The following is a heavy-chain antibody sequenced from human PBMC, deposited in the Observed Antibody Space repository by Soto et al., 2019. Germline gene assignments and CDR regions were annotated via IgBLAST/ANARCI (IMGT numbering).Heavy chain of an antibody. V-gene: IGHV1-69*01. CDR1: GGTFINYA. Sequence: QIQLVQSGAEVKKPGSSVKVSCKASGGTFINYAFSWVRQAPGQGLEWMGGIIPILTTTNYAQRFQGRVTITADESTSTAYMELSRLTSEDTAVYYCARGKPYYVSGSYYMGFDYWGQGTLVTVSS. CDR2: IIPILTTT. CDR3: ARGKPYYVSGSYYMGFDY. J-gene: IGHJ4*02. D-gene: IGHD3-10*01.